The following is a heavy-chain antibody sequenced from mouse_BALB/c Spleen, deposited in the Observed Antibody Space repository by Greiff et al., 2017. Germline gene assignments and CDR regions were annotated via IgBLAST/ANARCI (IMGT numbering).Heavy chain of an antibody. Sequence: VKLQESGAELAKPVASVKMSCKASGYTFTSYWMHWVKQRPGQGLEWIGYINPSTGYTEYNQKFKDKATLTADKSSSTAYMQLSSLTSEDSAVYYCARSETARATWFAYWGQGTLVTVSA. CDR2: INPSTGYT. J-gene: IGHJ3*01. V-gene: IGHV1-7*01. CDR1: GYTFTSYW. CDR3: ARSETARATWFAY. D-gene: IGHD3-2*01.